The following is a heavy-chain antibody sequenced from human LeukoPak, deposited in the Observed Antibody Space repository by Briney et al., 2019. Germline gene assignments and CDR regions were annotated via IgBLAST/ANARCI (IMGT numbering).Heavy chain of an antibody. D-gene: IGHD3-22*01. CDR3: ARPASPNHSSGYTNSFDY. J-gene: IGHJ4*02. Sequence: GASVKVSCKASGGTFSSYAISWVRQAPGQGLEWMGRIIPILGIASYAQKFQGRVTITADKSTSTAHMELSSLRSEDTAVYYCARPASPNHSSGYTNSFDYWGQGTLVTVSS. V-gene: IGHV1-69*04. CDR1: GGTFSSYA. CDR2: IIPILGIA.